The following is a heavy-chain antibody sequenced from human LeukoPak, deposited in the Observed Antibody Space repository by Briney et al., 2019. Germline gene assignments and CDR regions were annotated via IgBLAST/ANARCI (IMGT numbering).Heavy chain of an antibody. J-gene: IGHJ3*02. CDR1: GFTFSDYY. V-gene: IGHV3-11*04. Sequence: PGGSLRLSCAASGFTFSDYYMSWIRQAPGKGLEWVSYISSSGSTIYYADSVKGRFTISRDSAKSSLYLQMNSLRAEDTAVYSCARGRDGYNSGAFDIWGQGTMVTVSS. CDR3: ARGRDGYNSGAFDI. CDR2: ISSSGSTI. D-gene: IGHD5-24*01.